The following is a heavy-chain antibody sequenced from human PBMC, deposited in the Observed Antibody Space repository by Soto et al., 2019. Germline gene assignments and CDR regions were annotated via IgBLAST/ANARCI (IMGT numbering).Heavy chain of an antibody. V-gene: IGHV2-70*10. J-gene: IGHJ4*02. D-gene: IGHD6-13*01. CDR2: IDWDDDK. CDR3: ARLIAAAGNSFDY. Sequence: IDWDDDKYYSTSLKTRLTISKDTSKNQVVLTMTNMDPVDTATYYCARLIAAAGNSFDYWGQGTLVTVSS.